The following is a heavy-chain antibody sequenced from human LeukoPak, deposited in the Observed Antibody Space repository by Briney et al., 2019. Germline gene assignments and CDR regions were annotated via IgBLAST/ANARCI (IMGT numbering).Heavy chain of an antibody. CDR1: GGSISSYY. J-gene: IGHJ6*03. CDR3: AREGYYYGSGSMSYMDV. V-gene: IGHV4-59*08. Sequence: SETLSLTCTVSGGSISSYYWSWIRQPPGKGLEWIGYTYYSGSTNYNPSLKSRVTISVDTSKNQFSLKLSSVTAADTAVYYCAREGYYYGSGSMSYMDVWGKGTTVTISS. CDR2: TYYSGST. D-gene: IGHD3-10*01.